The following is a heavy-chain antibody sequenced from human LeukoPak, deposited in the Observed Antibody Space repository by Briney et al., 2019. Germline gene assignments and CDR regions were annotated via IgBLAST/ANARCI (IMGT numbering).Heavy chain of an antibody. Sequence: QSGGSLRLSCAASGFTFSSYAMHWVRQAPGKGLVWVSRISSDGTNTNYADSVKGRFTISRDNAKNTLYLQMNSLRVEDTAVYYCTRGPPDGSGNYYPGDFWGQGTLVTVSS. D-gene: IGHD3-10*01. CDR1: GFTFSSYA. J-gene: IGHJ4*02. CDR2: ISSDGTNT. V-gene: IGHV3-74*01. CDR3: TRGPPDGSGNYYPGDF.